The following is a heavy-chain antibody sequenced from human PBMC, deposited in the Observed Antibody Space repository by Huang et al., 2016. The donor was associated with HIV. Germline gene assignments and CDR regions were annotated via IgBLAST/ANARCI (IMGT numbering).Heavy chain of an antibody. CDR1: GGFFSGHY. Sequence: QVQLQQWGAELLKPSETLSLTCAVSGGFFSGHYWTWIRQPPGRGLEWIGEISDSGSTTSNPSLKSRVTISGDTSQSQFSLKLNSVTAADTAIYYCARMFKYDSGGYWGNDAFDIWGQGTMVTVSS. CDR3: ARMFKYDSGGYWGNDAFDI. D-gene: IGHD3-22*01. V-gene: IGHV4-34*02. CDR2: ISDSGST. J-gene: IGHJ3*02.